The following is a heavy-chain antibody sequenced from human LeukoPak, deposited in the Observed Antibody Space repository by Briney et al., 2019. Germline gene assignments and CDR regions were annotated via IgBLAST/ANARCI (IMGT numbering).Heavy chain of an antibody. V-gene: IGHV1-69*06. CDR3: ARWRWYSSPGYYYYMDV. Sequence: SVKVSCKASGGTFSSYAISWVRQAPGQGLEWMGGIIPIFGTANYAQKFQGRVTITADKSTSTAYMELSSLRSEDTAVYYCARWRWYSSPGYYYYMDVWGKGTTFTVSS. CDR2: IIPIFGTA. CDR1: GGTFSSYA. J-gene: IGHJ6*03. D-gene: IGHD6-19*01.